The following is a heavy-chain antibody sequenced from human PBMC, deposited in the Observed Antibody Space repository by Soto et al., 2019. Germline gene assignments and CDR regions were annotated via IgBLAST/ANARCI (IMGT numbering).Heavy chain of an antibody. CDR3: AKDCWAGRNYCFYSDF. CDR1: GFTFSSYG. D-gene: IGHD1-7*01. V-gene: IGHV3-23*01. J-gene: IGHJ4*02. CDR2: SSATGAGT. Sequence: EVQLLESGGGLVQPGGSLRLSCAASGFTFSSYGMTWVRQATGKGLEWVSFSSATGAGTYYADSVKGRFTISRDNSKNALYLQMTSVRADDTAVYYCAKDCWAGRNYCFYSDFGGQGALVIVSS.